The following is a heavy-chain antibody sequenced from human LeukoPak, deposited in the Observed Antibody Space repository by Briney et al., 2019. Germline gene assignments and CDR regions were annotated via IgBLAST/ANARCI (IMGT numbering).Heavy chain of an antibody. CDR3: AKLTGDQDY. D-gene: IGHD7-27*01. Sequence: LLCVSSISASGPNTYYAHSVKGRFTISRDNSKNTLYLQMNSLRAEDTAIYYCAKLTGDQDYWGQGTLVTVSS. J-gene: IGHJ4*02. V-gene: IGHV3-23*01. CDR2: ISASGPNT.